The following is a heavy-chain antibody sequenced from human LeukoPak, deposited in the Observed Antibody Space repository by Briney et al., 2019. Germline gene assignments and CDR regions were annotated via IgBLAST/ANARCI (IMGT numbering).Heavy chain of an antibody. V-gene: IGHV4-59*01. D-gene: IGHD3-10*01. CDR3: ARDYGSGSHYYCGMDV. CDR2: IYYSGST. CDR1: GGSISSYY. J-gene: IGHJ6*02. Sequence: SETLSLTCTVSGGSISSYYWSWIRQPPGKGLEWIGYIYYSGSTNYNPSLKSRVTISVDTSKNQFSLKLSSVTAADTAVYYCARDYGSGSHYYCGMDVWGQGTTVTVSS.